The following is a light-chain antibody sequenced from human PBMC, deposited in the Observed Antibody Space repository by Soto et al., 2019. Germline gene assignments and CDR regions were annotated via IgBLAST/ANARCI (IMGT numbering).Light chain of an antibody. V-gene: IGKV3-20*01. Sequence: EIVLTQSPGTLSLSPGDRGALSCRASQSITNNYLAWYQQKPGQAPRLLIYAASARPGGIPDKFSASGSGTDFTLTISRLEPEDFAVYYCQQYATSPYTFGQGTKLEIK. J-gene: IGKJ2*01. CDR2: AAS. CDR3: QQYATSPYT. CDR1: QSITNNY.